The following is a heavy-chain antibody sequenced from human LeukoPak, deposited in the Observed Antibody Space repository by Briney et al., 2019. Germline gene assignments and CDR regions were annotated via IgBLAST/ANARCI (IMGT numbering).Heavy chain of an antibody. CDR3: AKGRYYGSGSYYDY. Sequence: GGSLRLSCAASGFTFDDYAMHWVRQAPGKGLEWVSGISWNSGSIGYADSVKGRFTISRDNAKISLYLQMNSLRAEDTALYYCAKGRYYGSGSYYDYWGQGTLVTVSS. CDR2: ISWNSGSI. CDR1: GFTFDDYA. V-gene: IGHV3-9*01. D-gene: IGHD3-10*01. J-gene: IGHJ4*02.